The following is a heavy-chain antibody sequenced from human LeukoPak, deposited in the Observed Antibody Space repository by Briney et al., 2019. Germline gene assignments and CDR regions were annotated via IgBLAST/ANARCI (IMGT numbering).Heavy chain of an antibody. Sequence: PGGSLRLSCAASGFTFSSYGMHWVRQAPGKGLEWVAVIWYDGSNKYYADSVKGRFTISRDNSKNTLYLQMNSLRAEDTAVYYCARVYSYGYYYYGMDVWGQGTTVTVSS. D-gene: IGHD5-18*01. CDR3: ARVYSYGYYYYGMDV. J-gene: IGHJ6*02. V-gene: IGHV3-33*01. CDR2: IWYDGSNK. CDR1: GFTFSSYG.